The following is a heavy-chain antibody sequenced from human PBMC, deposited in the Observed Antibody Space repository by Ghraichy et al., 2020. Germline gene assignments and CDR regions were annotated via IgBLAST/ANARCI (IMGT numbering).Heavy chain of an antibody. CDR3: ARSNGWSDY. J-gene: IGHJ4*02. V-gene: IGHV4-59*08. CDR1: GGSISGYY. D-gene: IGHD2-8*01. CDR2: IYHSGTT. Sequence: SETLSLTCTVSGGSISGYYWSWIRQPPGKGLEWIGYIYHSGTTNYNPSLKRRVTISVDTSKNQFSLNLSSVTAADTAVYYCARSNGWSDYWGQGTLVTVSS.